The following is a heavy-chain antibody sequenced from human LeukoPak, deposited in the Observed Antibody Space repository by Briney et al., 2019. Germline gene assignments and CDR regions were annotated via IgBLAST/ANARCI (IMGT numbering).Heavy chain of an antibody. Sequence: PGGSLRLSCAASGFTVSSNYMSWVRQAPGKGLEWVSVIYSGGGTYYADSVKGRFTISRDNSKNMLYLQMNSLRAEDTAEYYCARVQWLSFDYWGQGTLVTVSS. D-gene: IGHD3-22*01. CDR2: IYSGGGT. J-gene: IGHJ4*02. CDR1: GFTVSSNY. CDR3: ARVQWLSFDY. V-gene: IGHV3-53*01.